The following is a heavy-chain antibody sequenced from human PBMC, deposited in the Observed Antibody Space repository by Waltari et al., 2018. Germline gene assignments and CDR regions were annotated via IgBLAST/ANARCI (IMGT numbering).Heavy chain of an antibody. Sequence: EVQLVESGGGLVQPGGSLRLSCAASGFTFSSYWMRWVRQAPGTGLEWVANIKQDGSEKYYVDSVKGRLTSSGGNAKSSLYLQMNSLRAEDTAVYYCACETGLWGRGTLVTVSS. V-gene: IGHV3-7*01. D-gene: IGHD3-9*01. CDR1: GFTFSSYW. CDR2: IKQDGSEK. CDR3: ACETGL. J-gene: IGHJ2*01.